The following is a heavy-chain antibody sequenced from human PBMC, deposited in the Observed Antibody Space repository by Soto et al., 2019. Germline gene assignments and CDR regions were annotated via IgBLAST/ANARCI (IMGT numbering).Heavy chain of an antibody. CDR2: IWYDGSNK. CDR1: GFTFSSYG. J-gene: IGHJ4*02. Sequence: QVQLVESGGGVVQPGRSLRLSCAASGFTFSSYGMHWVRQAPGKGLEWVAVIWYDGSNKYYADSVKGRFTISRDNSKNTLYLQMNSRRAEDTAVYYCARGPQGGEWFDYWGQGTLVTVSS. CDR3: ARGPQGGEWFDY. V-gene: IGHV3-33*01. D-gene: IGHD3-16*01.